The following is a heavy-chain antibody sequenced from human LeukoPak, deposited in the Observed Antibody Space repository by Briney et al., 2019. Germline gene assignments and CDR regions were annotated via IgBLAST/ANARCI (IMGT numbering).Heavy chain of an antibody. D-gene: IGHD5-12*01. Sequence: GSLRLSCAASGFTFSSYNMNWVRQAPGKGLEWGSSITDTTDDIYYADSVKGRFTISRDNAKNSLFLQMNSLRAEDTAVYYCARHLGYNGYESSFDYWGQGTLVTVSS. V-gene: IGHV3-21*01. CDR3: ARHLGYNGYESSFDY. CDR1: GFTFSSYN. CDR2: ITDTTDDI. J-gene: IGHJ4*02.